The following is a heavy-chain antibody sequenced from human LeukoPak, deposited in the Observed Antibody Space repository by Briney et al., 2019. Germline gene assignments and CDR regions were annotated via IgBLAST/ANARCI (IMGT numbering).Heavy chain of an antibody. CDR1: GGSISSGSYY. CDR2: IYTSGST. J-gene: IGHJ3*02. V-gene: IGHV4-61*02. Sequence: SETLSLTCTVSGGSISSGSYYWSWIRQPAGKGLEWIGRIYTSGSTNYNPSLKSRVTISVDTSKNQFSLKLSSVTAADTAVYYCARIYYYDSSGYYNCDAFDIWGQGTMVTVSS. D-gene: IGHD3-22*01. CDR3: ARIYYYDSSGYYNCDAFDI.